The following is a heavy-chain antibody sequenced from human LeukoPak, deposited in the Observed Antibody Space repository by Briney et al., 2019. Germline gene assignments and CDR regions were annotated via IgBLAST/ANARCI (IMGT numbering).Heavy chain of an antibody. CDR2: IDGYETGT. CDR3: TRGGVDY. D-gene: IGHD3-16*01. CDR1: GFTFSSYA. J-gene: IGHJ4*02. V-gene: IGHV3-74*01. Sequence: GGSLRLSCGASGFTFSSYAMSWFRQAPGKGLVWVSHIDGYETGTTYADSVKGRFTISRDDAKNTLYLQMNSLRAEDTALYYCTRGGVDYWGQGTLVTVSS.